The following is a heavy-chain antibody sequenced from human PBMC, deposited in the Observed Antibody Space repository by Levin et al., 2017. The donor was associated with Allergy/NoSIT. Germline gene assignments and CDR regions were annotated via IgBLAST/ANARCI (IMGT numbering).Heavy chain of an antibody. CDR2: IYVTGST. J-gene: IGHJ6*03. V-gene: IGHV4-61*02. Sequence: SQTLSLTCSVSGDSISRGFYYWSWIRQPAGEGLEWIGRIYVTGSTTYRPSLKSRVTISLDRSKDQVSWKINSVTAADTAVYYCARDLEGLSGYKPYCYMDVWGKGTTVTVSS. CDR3: ARDLEGLSGYKPYCYMDV. D-gene: IGHD5-12*01. CDR1: GDSISRGFYY.